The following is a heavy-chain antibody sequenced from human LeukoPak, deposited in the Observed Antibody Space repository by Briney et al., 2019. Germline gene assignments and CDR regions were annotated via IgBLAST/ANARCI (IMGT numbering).Heavy chain of an antibody. Sequence: GGSLRLSCAVSGFTFSGFWMSWSRQAPGKGLEWVASINSDGSEGYYADVVKGRFTISRDNAKNSLHLQINSLRAEDTAVYYCARSSYSSSSSVWGQGTMVTVSS. CDR3: ARSSYSSSSSV. J-gene: IGHJ3*01. V-gene: IGHV3-7*03. D-gene: IGHD6-6*01. CDR2: INSDGSEG. CDR1: GFTFSGFW.